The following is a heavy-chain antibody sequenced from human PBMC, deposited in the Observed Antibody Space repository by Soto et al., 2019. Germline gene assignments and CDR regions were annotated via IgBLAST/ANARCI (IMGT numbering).Heavy chain of an antibody. CDR1: GGSIGSSSYC. D-gene: IGHD3-22*01. CDR2: IYSLGNT. Sequence: SETLSLTCTVSGGSIGSSSYCWGWIRQPPGQGLEWLGTIYSLGNTYYNPSLKSRVTISVDKSKSQLFLKLSSVTAPDTAVYYCARQIYDSSGYYYAYWGQGTLVTVSS. J-gene: IGHJ4*02. CDR3: ARQIYDSSGYYYAY. V-gene: IGHV4-39*01.